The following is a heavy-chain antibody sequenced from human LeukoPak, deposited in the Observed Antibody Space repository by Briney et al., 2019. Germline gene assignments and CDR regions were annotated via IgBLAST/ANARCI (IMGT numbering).Heavy chain of an antibody. CDR2: INPSGGST. Sequence: ASVKVSCKASGYTFTSYYMHWVRQAPGQGLEWMGIINPSGGSTSYAQKFQGRVTMTRDTSTSTVYMELSSLRSEDTAVYYCARIETSHYDFWSGSYYWGQGTLVTVSS. J-gene: IGHJ4*02. CDR1: GYTFTSYY. D-gene: IGHD3-3*01. V-gene: IGHV1-46*01. CDR3: ARIETSHYDFWSGSYY.